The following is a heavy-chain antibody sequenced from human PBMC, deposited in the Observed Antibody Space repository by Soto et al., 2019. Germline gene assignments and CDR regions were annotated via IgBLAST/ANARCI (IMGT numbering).Heavy chain of an antibody. D-gene: IGHD6-13*01. Sequence: ASVKVSCKASGYTFTGYYMHWVRQAPGQGLEWMGWINPNSGGTNYAQKFQGWVTMTRDASISTAYMELSRLRSDDTAVYYCARALEYSNSPLDYWGQGTLVTVS. J-gene: IGHJ4*02. CDR3: ARALEYSNSPLDY. CDR2: INPNSGGT. CDR1: GYTFTGYY. V-gene: IGHV1-2*04.